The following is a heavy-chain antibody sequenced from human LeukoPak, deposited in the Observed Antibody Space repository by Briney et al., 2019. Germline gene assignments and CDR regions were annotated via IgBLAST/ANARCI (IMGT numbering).Heavy chain of an antibody. D-gene: IGHD3-10*01. V-gene: IGHV4-39*07. CDR1: GGSISSSSYY. CDR2: IHYSGST. Sequence: SSETLSLTCTVSGGSISSSSYYWGWIRQPPGKGLEYIGSIHYSGSTYYSPSLRSRVTISVDASNNQFSLKLSSVTAADTAVYFCARVSMVGAFDIWGQGTMITVSS. CDR3: ARVSMVGAFDI. J-gene: IGHJ3*02.